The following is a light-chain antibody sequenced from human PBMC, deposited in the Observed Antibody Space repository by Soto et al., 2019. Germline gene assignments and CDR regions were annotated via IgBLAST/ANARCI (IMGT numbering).Light chain of an antibody. CDR2: AAS. V-gene: IGKV1-27*01. J-gene: IGKJ1*01. CDR1: QGISNY. Sequence: DIQMTQSPSSLSASVGDTVTITSRASQGISNYLAWYQQKPGQVPNLLIYAASTLQSGVPSRFSGSGSGTDFTLTISSLRPEDVATYYCQKYNNAPRTFGQGTKVEIK. CDR3: QKYNNAPRT.